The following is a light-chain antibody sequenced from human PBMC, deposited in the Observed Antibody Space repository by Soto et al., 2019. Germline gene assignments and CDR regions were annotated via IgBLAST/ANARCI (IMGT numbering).Light chain of an antibody. CDR1: SSNIAPNT. J-gene: IGLJ1*01. CDR2: AND. V-gene: IGLV1-44*01. CDR3: AAWDDRLNGYV. Sequence: QSVLTQPPSASGTPGQRVTISCSGSSSNIAPNTVNWYQHLPGAAPQLLIFANDRRPSGVPDRFSGSRSGTSASLAISGLQFEDEDDYSCAAWDDRLNGYVFRPGTKLTDL.